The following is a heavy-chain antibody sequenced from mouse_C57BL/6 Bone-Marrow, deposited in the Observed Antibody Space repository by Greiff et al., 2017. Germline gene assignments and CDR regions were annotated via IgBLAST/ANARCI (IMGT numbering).Heavy chain of an antibody. J-gene: IGHJ3*01. CDR3: ARTGWFAF. V-gene: IGHV1-80*01. CDR1: GYAFSSYW. CDR2: IYPGDGDT. Sequence: QVQLQQSGAELVKPGASVKISCKASGYAFSSYWMNWVKQRPGQGLEWIGQIYPGDGDTNSNGKFKGKATLTADKSSSTACLQLSSLPSEDSAVYYCARTGWFAFWGQGTLVTVSA.